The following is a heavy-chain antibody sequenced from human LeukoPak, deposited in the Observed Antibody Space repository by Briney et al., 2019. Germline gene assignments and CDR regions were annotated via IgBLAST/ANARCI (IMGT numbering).Heavy chain of an antibody. V-gene: IGHV4-31*11. CDR3: ARADCSGGNCYPAFDS. Sequence: SETLSLTCAVSGGSITSGGFYWSWIRQHPGRGLEWIGYISNSGNTYYNPSLNGRVSILADTSKNHFSLRLSSVTAADTAVYYCARADCSGGNCYPAFDSWGQGTLVTVSS. CDR1: GGSITSGGFY. D-gene: IGHD2-15*01. J-gene: IGHJ5*01. CDR2: ISNSGNT.